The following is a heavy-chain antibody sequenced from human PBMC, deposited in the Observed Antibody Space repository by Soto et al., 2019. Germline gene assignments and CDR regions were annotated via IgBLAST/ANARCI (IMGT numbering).Heavy chain of an antibody. CDR2: IREYNGKT. CDR1: GYTFTSDG. CDR3: ARDLPTMDV. V-gene: IGHV1-18*01. J-gene: IGHJ6*02. Sequence: QVQLVQSGAEVKKPGASVKVSCKASGYTFTSDGISLVRQAPGEGRERMGGIREYNGKTNYAQELQGRVTMTSDTSTSTAYMELRSLRSDDTAVSYCARDLPTMDVWGQGTTVTVSS.